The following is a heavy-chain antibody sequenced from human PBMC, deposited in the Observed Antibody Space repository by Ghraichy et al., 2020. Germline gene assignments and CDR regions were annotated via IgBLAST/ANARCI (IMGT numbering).Heavy chain of an antibody. CDR1: GFTFSSYA. CDR3: AKDGSGYGSGSYYYFDY. D-gene: IGHD3-10*01. V-gene: IGHV3-23*01. J-gene: IGHJ4*02. CDR2: ISGSGGST. Sequence: GGSLRLSCAASGFTFSSYAMSWVRQAPGKGLEWVSAISGSGGSTYYADSVKGRFTISRDNSKNTLYLQMNSLRAEDTAVYYCAKDGSGYGSGSYYYFDYWGQGTLVTVSS.